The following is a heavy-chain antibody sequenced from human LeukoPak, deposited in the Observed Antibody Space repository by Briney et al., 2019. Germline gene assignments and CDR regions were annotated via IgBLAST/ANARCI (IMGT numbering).Heavy chain of an antibody. CDR3: ARDRYFDWLGGQRENYYYYYGMDV. D-gene: IGHD3-9*01. CDR1: GFTFSSYA. J-gene: IGHJ6*02. Sequence: GGSLRLSCAASGFTFSSYAMHWVRQAPGKGLEWVAVISYDGRNKNYADSVKGRFTISRDNSKNTLYLQMNSLRAEDTAVYYCARDRYFDWLGGQRENYYYYYGMDVWGQGTTVTVSS. V-gene: IGHV3-30*04. CDR2: ISYDGRNK.